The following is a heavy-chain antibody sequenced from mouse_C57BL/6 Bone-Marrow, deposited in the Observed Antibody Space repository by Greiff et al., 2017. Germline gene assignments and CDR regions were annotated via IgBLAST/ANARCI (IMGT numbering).Heavy chain of an antibody. D-gene: IGHD1-1*01. CDR1: GYAFSSSW. Sequence: VKLQESGPELVKPGASVKISCKASGYAFSSSWMNWVKQRPGKGLEWIGRIYPGDGDTNYNGKFKGKATLTADKSSSTAYMQLSSLTSEDSAVYFCALHYYGSSYDWYFDVWGTGTTVTVSS. J-gene: IGHJ1*03. CDR3: ALHYYGSSYDWYFDV. V-gene: IGHV1-82*01. CDR2: IYPGDGDT.